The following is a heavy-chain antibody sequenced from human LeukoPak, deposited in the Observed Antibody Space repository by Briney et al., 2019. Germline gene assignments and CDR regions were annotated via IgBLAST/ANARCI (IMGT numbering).Heavy chain of an antibody. D-gene: IGHD3-3*01. V-gene: IGHV3-7*01. CDR2: IKHDGSEK. J-gene: IGHJ4*02. CDR1: GFIFTNYF. Sequence: GGSLRLSCAASGFIFTNYFMSWVRQAPGKGLEWVASIKHDGSEKYYVDSVRGRFTISSDNTMNSLYLQMSSLRAEDTAVYYCATDRGWRTSGYYLYYFEYWGQGTLVTYSS. CDR3: ATDRGWRTSGYYLYYFEY.